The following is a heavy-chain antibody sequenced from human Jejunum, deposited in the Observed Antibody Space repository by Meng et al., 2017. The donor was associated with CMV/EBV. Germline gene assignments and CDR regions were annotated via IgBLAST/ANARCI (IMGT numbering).Heavy chain of an antibody. V-gene: IGHV4-39*07. CDR2: VFYSGTT. CDR3: ARDYSVHGWHKWFDP. D-gene: IGHD5/OR15-5a*01. Sequence: SGGSLPTRAYHWAWLRPAPGKGPEWIAGVFYSGTTYYHPSLTSRVTMSVDTSTNQFFLNLYSMTAADTAVYYCARDYSVHGWHKWFDPWGQGILVTVSS. CDR1: GGSLPTRAYH. J-gene: IGHJ5*02.